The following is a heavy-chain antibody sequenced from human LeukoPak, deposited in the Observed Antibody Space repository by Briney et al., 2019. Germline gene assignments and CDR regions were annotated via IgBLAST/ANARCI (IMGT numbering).Heavy chain of an antibody. CDR2: ISWDGGST. V-gene: IGHV3-43D*03. D-gene: IGHD2-15*01. CDR1: GFTFDDYA. Sequence: GGSLRLSCAASGFTFDDYAMHWVRQAPGKGLEWVSLISWDGGSTYYADSVKGRFTISRDNSKNSLYLQMNSLRAEDTALYYCAKDGPALSYYYYYMDVWGKGTTVTVSS. J-gene: IGHJ6*03. CDR3: AKDGPALSYYYYYMDV.